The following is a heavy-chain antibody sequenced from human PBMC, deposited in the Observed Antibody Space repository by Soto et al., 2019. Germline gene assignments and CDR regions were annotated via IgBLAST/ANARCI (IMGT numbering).Heavy chain of an antibody. D-gene: IGHD6-13*01. CDR3: AVLAAAGAGTFYGYYGMDV. CDR2: TSYDGSNK. V-gene: IGHV3-30*03. CDR1: GFTFSSYG. J-gene: IGHJ6*02. Sequence: PGGSLRLSCAASGFTFSSYGMHWVRQAPGKGLEWVAVTSYDGSNKYYADSVKGRFTISRDNSKNTLYLQMNSLRAEDTAVYYCAVLAAAGAGTFYGYYGMDVWGQGTTVTVSS.